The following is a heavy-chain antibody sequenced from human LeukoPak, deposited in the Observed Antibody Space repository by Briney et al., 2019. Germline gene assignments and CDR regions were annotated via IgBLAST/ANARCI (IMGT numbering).Heavy chain of an antibody. CDR2: INTNTGNP. CDR1: GYIFTSYV. D-gene: IGHD5-24*01. J-gene: IGHJ1*01. V-gene: IGHV7-4-1*02. Sequence: ASVKVSCKASGYIFTSYVLHWVRQAPGQGLEWMGWINTNTGNPTYAQGFTGRFVFSLDTSVSTAYLQISSLKADDTAMYYCARGYRDGYNYYYFQHWGQGTLVTVSS. CDR3: ARGYRDGYNYYYFQH.